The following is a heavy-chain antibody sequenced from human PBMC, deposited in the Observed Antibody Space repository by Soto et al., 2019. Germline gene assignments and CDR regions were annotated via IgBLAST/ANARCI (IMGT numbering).Heavy chain of an antibody. CDR2: ITGSGASS. Sequence: GGSLRLSCATSGFTFSSYAMSWVRQAPGKGLEWVSAITGSGASSYYADSVKGHFTISRDNSKNTVYLQMHSLRAEDTAVYYCAKMDKRGYYYYGMDVWGQGTTVNVSS. J-gene: IGHJ6*01. D-gene: IGHD2-15*01. CDR1: GFTFSSYA. CDR3: AKMDKRGYYYYGMDV. V-gene: IGHV3-23*01.